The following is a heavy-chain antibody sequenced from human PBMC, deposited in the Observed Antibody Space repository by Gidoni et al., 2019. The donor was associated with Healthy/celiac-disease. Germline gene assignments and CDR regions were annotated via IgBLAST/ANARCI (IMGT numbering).Heavy chain of an antibody. CDR2: ISAYNGTT. CDR3: ARDNRVQDTAMGPHYYYGMDV. Sequence: QVKLVQTGAEVKKPGASVKVPCKASGYTFQSYGRSWVRQAPGQWLEWMGWISAYNGTTISAQKLQGRVPMTTFTSTSTAYMELRSLRSADTAVYYCARDNRVQDTAMGPHYYYGMDVWVQVTTVTVSS. V-gene: IGHV1-18*01. J-gene: IGHJ6*02. CDR1: GYTFQSYG. D-gene: IGHD5-18*01.